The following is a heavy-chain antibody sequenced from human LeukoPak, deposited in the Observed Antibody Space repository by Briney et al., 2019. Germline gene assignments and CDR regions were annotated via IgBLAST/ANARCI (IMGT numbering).Heavy chain of an antibody. CDR2: IYYSGST. CDR1: GGSTSSSSYY. D-gene: IGHD3-10*01. CDR3: ARESTMVRDFDY. Sequence: SETLSLTCTVSGGSTSSSSYYWGWIRQPPGKGLEWIGSIYYSGSTYYNPSLKSRVTISVDTSKNQFSLKLSSVTAADTAVYYCARESTMVRDFDYWGQGTLVTVSS. J-gene: IGHJ4*02. V-gene: IGHV4-39*07.